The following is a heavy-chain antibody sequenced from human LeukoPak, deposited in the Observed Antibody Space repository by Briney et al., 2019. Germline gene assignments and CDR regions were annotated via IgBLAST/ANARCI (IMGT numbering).Heavy chain of an antibody. CDR2: IYYSGST. V-gene: IGHV4-39*07. CDR1: GGSISSSSYY. CDR3: ARSELLWFGGVNSGFDY. J-gene: IGHJ4*02. Sequence: SETLSLTCTVSGGSISSSSYYWGWIRQPPGKGLEWIGSIYYSGSTNYNPSLKSRVTISLDTSKNQFSLKVNSVTAADTAVYYCARSELLWFGGVNSGFDYWGQGTLVTVSS. D-gene: IGHD3-10*01.